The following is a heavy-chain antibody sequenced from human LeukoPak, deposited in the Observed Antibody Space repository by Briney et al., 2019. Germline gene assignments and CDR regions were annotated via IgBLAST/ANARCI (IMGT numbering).Heavy chain of an antibody. J-gene: IGHJ4*02. Sequence: SVKVSCKASGYTFTDYHMHWVRQAPGQGLEWMGRIIPILGIANYAQKFQGRVTITADKSTSTAYMELSSLRSEDTAVYYCARVGGYYYDSSGFPYWGQGTLVTVSS. D-gene: IGHD3-22*01. V-gene: IGHV1-69*04. CDR3: ARVGGYYYDSSGFPY. CDR1: GYTFTDYH. CDR2: IIPILGIA.